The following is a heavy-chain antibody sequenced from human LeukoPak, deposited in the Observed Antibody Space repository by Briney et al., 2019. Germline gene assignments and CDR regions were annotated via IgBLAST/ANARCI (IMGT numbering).Heavy chain of an antibody. J-gene: IGHJ4*02. V-gene: IGHV4-39*01. Sequence: PSETLSLTCPVSGVSISSSSYYWGWIRQTPGKGLEWIGSINYSGSTYYNPSLKSRVTISVDTSKNQFSLKLSSVTAADTAVYYCAITHTGSYLGTYYSSPNLFDYWGQGTLVTVSS. D-gene: IGHD3-10*01. CDR2: INYSGST. CDR1: GVSISSSSYY. CDR3: AITHTGSYLGTYYSSPNLFDY.